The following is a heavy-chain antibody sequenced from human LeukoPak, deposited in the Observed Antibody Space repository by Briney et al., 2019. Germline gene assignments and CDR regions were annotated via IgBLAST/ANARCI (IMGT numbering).Heavy chain of an antibody. J-gene: IGHJ4*02. D-gene: IGHD5-18*01. CDR1: GGSFSGYY. CDR2: INHSGST. Sequence: PSETLSLTCAVYGGSFSGYYWSWIRQPPGKGLEWIGEINHSGSTNYNPSLKSRVTISVDTCKNQFSLKLSSVTAADTAVYYCARGGDTAMVPGFDYWGQGTLVTVSS. V-gene: IGHV4-34*01. CDR3: ARGGDTAMVPGFDY.